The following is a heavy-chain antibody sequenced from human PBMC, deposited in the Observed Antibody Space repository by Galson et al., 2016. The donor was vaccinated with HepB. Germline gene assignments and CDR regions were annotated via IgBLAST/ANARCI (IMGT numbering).Heavy chain of an antibody. CDR3: ARGHRDGEYAS. J-gene: IGHJ5*02. CDR2: IYSGGGT. D-gene: IGHD4-17*01. CDR1: EFSVSSAY. Sequence: SLRLSCAASEFSVSSAYMTWVRQAPGKGLEWVSVIYSGGGTYYADSLKGRFTISRDNSKNTLYLQMNRLRAEDTAVYYCARGHRDGEYASWGQGTLVVVSS. V-gene: IGHV3-53*01.